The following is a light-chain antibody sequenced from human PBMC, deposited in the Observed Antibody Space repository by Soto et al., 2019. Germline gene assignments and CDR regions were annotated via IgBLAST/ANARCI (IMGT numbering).Light chain of an antibody. V-gene: IGKV1-5*03. CDR2: KAA. CDR1: QTISSW. CDR3: QHYNSYSEA. J-gene: IGKJ1*01. Sequence: DLKMPQSPSTLSGSVGDRVTITCRASQTISSWLAWYQQKPGKAPTLLIYKAATLKSGVPSRFSGSGSGTEFTLTIISLQPDDFSTYYCQHYNSYSEAFGQGTKVDIK.